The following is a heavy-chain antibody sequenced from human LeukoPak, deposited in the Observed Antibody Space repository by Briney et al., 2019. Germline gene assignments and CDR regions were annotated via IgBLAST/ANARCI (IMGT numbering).Heavy chain of an antibody. Sequence: PSETLSLTCTVSGGSISSSSYYWGWIRQPPGKGLEWIGSIYYSGSTYYNPSLKSRVTISVDTSKNQFSLKLSSVTAADTAVYYCARGEWLYDDYYYYYMDVWGKGTTVTVSS. V-gene: IGHV4-39*07. J-gene: IGHJ6*03. CDR3: ARGEWLYDDYYYYYMDV. CDR1: GGSISSSSYY. CDR2: IYYSGST. D-gene: IGHD5/OR15-5a*01.